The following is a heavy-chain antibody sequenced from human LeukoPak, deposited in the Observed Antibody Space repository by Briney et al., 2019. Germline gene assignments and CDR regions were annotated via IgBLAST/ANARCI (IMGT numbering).Heavy chain of an antibody. Sequence: PGGSLRLACAASGFTFSSYDMHWVRQAPGKGLEWVAVIRYDGSNKYYADSVKGRFTISRDNSKNTLYLQMNSLRAEDTAVYYCARGSGVDIVAAIPGPYFDYWGQGTLVTVSS. J-gene: IGHJ4*02. V-gene: IGHV3-33*01. CDR1: GFTFSSYD. CDR2: IRYDGSNK. CDR3: ARGSGVDIVAAIPGPYFDY. D-gene: IGHD5-12*01.